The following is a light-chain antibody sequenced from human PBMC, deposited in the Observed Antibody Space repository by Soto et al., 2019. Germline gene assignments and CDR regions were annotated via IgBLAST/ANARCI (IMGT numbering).Light chain of an antibody. CDR2: EVR. Sequence: QSALTQPASVSGSPGQSITISCTGTSSDVGGYNHVSWYQQHPGKAPKLIIYEVRNRPSGVSNRLSGSKSGNTASLTISGLQADDEADYYCCSYAGSFSYVFGTGTKLTVL. V-gene: IGLV2-14*01. CDR3: CSYAGSFSYV. CDR1: SSDVGGYNH. J-gene: IGLJ1*01.